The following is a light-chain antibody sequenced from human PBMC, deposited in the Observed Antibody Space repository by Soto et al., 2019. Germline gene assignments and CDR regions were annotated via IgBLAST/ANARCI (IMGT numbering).Light chain of an antibody. CDR2: EVF. CDR1: QTVSRN. J-gene: IGKJ5*01. CDR3: QQYNNWPS. Sequence: EIVLTQSPATLSMSPGERATLSCRASQTVSRNLAWYQQRPGQAPRLLSYEVFNRAAGVLARFSGSGSETEFTLTISSLQAEDFAVYYCQQYNNWPSFGQGTRLDIK. V-gene: IGKV3-15*01.